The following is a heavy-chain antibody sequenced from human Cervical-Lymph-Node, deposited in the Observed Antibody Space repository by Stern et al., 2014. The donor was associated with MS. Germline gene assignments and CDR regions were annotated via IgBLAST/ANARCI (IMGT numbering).Heavy chain of an antibody. CDR2: MNPNSGNT. Sequence: VQLVQSGAEVKKPGASVKVSCKASGYTFASYDINLVRQATGPGLEWMGWMNPNSGNTGYAQKFQGRVTMTRNTSISTAYMELSSLRSEDTAVYYCARTIAAAGTSWVYWGQGTLVTFSS. V-gene: IGHV1-8*01. D-gene: IGHD6-13*01. J-gene: IGHJ4*02. CDR1: GYTFASYD. CDR3: ARTIAAAGTSWVY.